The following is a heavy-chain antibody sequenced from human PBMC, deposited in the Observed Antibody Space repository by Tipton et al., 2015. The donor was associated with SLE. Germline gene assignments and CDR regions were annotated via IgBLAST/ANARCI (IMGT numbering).Heavy chain of an antibody. J-gene: IGHJ5*02. Sequence: SLRLSCAASGFTFSSYGMHWVRQAPGKGLEWVAFIRYDGSNKYYADYVKGRFTLSRDNSKNTLYLQMNSLRAEDTAVYYCAKRASLGVDPWGEGTLVTVSS. CDR1: GFTFSSYG. V-gene: IGHV3-30*02. D-gene: IGHD3-16*01. CDR3: AKRASLGVDP. CDR2: IRYDGSNK.